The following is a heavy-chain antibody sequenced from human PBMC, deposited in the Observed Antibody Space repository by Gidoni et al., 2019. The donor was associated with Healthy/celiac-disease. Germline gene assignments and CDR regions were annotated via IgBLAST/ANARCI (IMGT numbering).Heavy chain of an antibody. V-gene: IGHV4-59*11. CDR2: IYYSGST. CDR1: GGSTSSHY. D-gene: IGHD3-16*02. J-gene: IGHJ6*02. CDR3: ARDAPETFGGVIGHHGGPGYYYYYGMDV. Sequence: QVQLQESGPGLVKPSETLSLTRPVSGGSTSSHYRSWIRQPPGQGLEWIGYIYYSGSTNYNPSLKSRVTISVDTSKNQFSLKLSSVTAADTAVYYCARDAPETFGGVIGHHGGPGYYYYYGMDVWGQGTTVTVSS.